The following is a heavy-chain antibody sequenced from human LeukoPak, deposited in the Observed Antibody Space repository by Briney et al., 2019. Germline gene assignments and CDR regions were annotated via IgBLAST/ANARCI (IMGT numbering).Heavy chain of an antibody. J-gene: IGHJ2*01. CDR2: IYYSGSP. D-gene: IGHD6-13*01. V-gene: IGHV4-39*02. CDR3: ARRDTGSSYYWYFDL. CDR1: GGSISSTSYY. Sequence: PSETLSLTCTVSGGSISSTSYYWGWLRQPPGKGLEWFGSIYYSGSPYYNPSLKSRVTISVDTSKNHFSLKLTSVAAANTAMYYGARRDTGSSYYWYFDLWGRGTLVTVSS.